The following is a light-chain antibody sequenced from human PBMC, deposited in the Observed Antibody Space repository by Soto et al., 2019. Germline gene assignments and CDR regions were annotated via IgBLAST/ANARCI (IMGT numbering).Light chain of an antibody. J-gene: IGLJ1*01. CDR2: DVS. CDR1: SSDVGDYNY. V-gene: IGLV2-14*01. CDR3: CSYTSSSTLYV. Sequence: QPGLSQPASGSGSPGQSITISCTGTSSDVGDYNYVSWYQQHPGKAPKLMSYDVSNRPSGVSNRFSGSKSGNTASLTISGLQAEDEADYYCCSYTSSSTLYVFGTGTKVTGL.